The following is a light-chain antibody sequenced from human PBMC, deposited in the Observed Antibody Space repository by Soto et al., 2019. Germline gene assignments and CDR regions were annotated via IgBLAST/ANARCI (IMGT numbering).Light chain of an antibody. CDR2: IAF. CDR3: QQYGSSPGT. Sequence: EIVLTQSPGTLSLSPGERATLSCRASQSVSSSYLAWYQQKPGQAPRLLIYIAFNRATGIPDRFSGSGSGTDFTLTISRLEPEDFAVYYCQQYGSSPGTFGGGTKVDIK. V-gene: IGKV3-20*01. J-gene: IGKJ4*01. CDR1: QSVSSSY.